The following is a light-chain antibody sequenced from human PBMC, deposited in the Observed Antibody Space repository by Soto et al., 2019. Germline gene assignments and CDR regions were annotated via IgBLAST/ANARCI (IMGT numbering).Light chain of an antibody. V-gene: IGLV2-14*01. Sequence: QSALTQPASVSGSPGQSITISCTGTSSDVGGYNYVSCYQQHPGKAPKLMIYEVSDRPSGVSNRFSGSKSGNTASLTISGLQAEDESDYYCSSFTSISTLEVFGGGTKVTGL. CDR2: EVS. CDR1: SSDVGGYNY. J-gene: IGLJ3*02. CDR3: SSFTSISTLEV.